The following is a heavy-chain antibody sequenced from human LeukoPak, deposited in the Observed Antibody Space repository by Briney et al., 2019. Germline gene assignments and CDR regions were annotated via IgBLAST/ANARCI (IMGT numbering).Heavy chain of an antibody. V-gene: IGHV3-21*01. D-gene: IGHD2-2*01. Sequence: PGGSLRLSCAASGFILSRYTMNWVRQAPGKGLEWVSSISSTGTYIYYADSVKGRFTISRDNAKNSLYLQMNSLRAEDTAVYYCARENIVVVPAASRYLDAWGKGTTVTVSS. J-gene: IGHJ6*03. CDR3: ARENIVVVPAASRYLDA. CDR1: GFILSRYT. CDR2: ISSTGTYI.